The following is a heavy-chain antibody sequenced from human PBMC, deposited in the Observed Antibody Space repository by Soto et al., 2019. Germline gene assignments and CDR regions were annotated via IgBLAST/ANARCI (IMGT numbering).Heavy chain of an antibody. Sequence: SEPLSLTCAVYGSSISSGYYWGWIRQPPGKGLEWIGSIYHSGSTYYNPSLKSRVTISVDTSKNRFSLKLSSVTAADTAVYYCARDPSHGSGSDDDYYYYGMDVWGQGTTVTVSS. V-gene: IGHV4-38-2*02. D-gene: IGHD3-10*01. CDR2: IYHSGST. CDR1: GSSISSGYY. J-gene: IGHJ6*02. CDR3: ARDPSHGSGSDDDYYYYGMDV.